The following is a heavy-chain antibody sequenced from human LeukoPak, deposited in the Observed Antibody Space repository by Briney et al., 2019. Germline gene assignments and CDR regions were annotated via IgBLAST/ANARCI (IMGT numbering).Heavy chain of an antibody. CDR1: GYSFTSNY. J-gene: IGHJ4*02. Sequence: GASVKVSCKASGYSFTSNYIHWVRQAPGQGLEWMGMIYPRDGSTSYAQKFQGRVTVTRDTSTSTVHMKLSGLRSEDTAVYYCARGQEAFDYWGQGTLVTVSS. V-gene: IGHV1-46*01. CDR2: IYPRDGST. CDR3: ARGQEAFDY.